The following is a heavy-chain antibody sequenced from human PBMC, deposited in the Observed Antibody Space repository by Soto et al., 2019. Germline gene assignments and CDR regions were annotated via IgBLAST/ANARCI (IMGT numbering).Heavy chain of an antibody. D-gene: IGHD5-18*01. J-gene: IGHJ5*02. Sequence: SGPTLVNPTETLTLTCTVSGFSLSNAGMGVSWIRQPPGKALEWLAHIFSSDEKSYRTSLETRLIVSKDTSKSQVVLTMTNMDPLDTATYYCARAVDRAISDIWFDPWGQGTQVTV. CDR1: GFSLSNAGMG. V-gene: IGHV2-26*01. CDR3: ARAVDRAISDIWFDP. CDR2: IFSSDEK.